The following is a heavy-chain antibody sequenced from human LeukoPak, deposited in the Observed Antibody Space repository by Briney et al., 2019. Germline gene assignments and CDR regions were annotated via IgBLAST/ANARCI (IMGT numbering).Heavy chain of an antibody. J-gene: IGHJ6*04. V-gene: IGHV3-48*01. CDR3: AELGITMIGGV. D-gene: IGHD3-10*02. CDR1: GFTFSSYS. Sequence: PGGSLRLSCAASGFTFSSYSMNWVRQAPGKVLEWVSYISSSSSTIYYAESVKGRFTISRDNAKNSLYLQMNSLRAEDTAVYYCAELGITMIGGVWGKGTTVTISS. CDR2: ISSSSSTI.